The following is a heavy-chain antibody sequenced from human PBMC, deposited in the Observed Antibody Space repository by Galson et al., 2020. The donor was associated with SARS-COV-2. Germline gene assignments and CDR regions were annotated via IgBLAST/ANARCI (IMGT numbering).Heavy chain of an antibody. V-gene: IGHV5-10-1*01. CDR1: GYTFTNYW. Sequence: GESLKISCKGSGYTFTNYWISWVRQVPGKGLEWMGKIDPDGSSTKYSPSLQGHVTMSVDKSIDTAYLQWGSLRASDTAMYYCARHSGSYPSNNGGQGTLVTVSS. CDR3: ARHSGSYPSNN. CDR2: IDPDGSST. D-gene: IGHD1-26*01. J-gene: IGHJ4*02.